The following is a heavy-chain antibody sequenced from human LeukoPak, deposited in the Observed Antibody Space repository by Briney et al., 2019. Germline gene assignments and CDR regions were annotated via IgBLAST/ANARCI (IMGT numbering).Heavy chain of an antibody. CDR3: ARGHWGLDY. CDR1: GFTFSDHY. V-gene: IGHV3-11*01. Sequence: PGGSLRLSCAVSGFTFSDHYMTWIRQAPGKGLEYISYSSNRGSDTFYADSVKGRFSISRDNAKNSLYLQMNSLRVEDTAMYYCARGHWGLDYWGQGTLVTVSS. D-gene: IGHD7-27*01. J-gene: IGHJ4*02. CDR2: SSNRGSDT.